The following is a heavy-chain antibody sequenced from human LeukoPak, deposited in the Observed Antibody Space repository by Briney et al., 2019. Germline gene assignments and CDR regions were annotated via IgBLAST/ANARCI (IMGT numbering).Heavy chain of an antibody. CDR3: AKRCVVIRVILVGFRKEAYYFDS. CDR1: ALTLSNYG. CDR2: ISDSGGRT. D-gene: IGHD3-22*01. V-gene: IGHV3-23*01. J-gene: IGHJ4*02. Sequence: PGRSLSLSCAVSALTLSNYGMSWVRQAAGKGLEWVAGISDSGGRTNYADSVKGGFASARDNPKNTLYMQVNSLRAKDTAVYFCAKRCVVIRVILVGFRKEAYYFDSWGQGALVTVSS.